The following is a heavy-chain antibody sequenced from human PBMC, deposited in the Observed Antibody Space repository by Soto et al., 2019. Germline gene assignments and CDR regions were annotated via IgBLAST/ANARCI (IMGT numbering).Heavy chain of an antibody. V-gene: IGHV4-39*01. D-gene: IGHD3-3*01. CDR3: ARHAGTIFQGAKEY. J-gene: IGHJ4*02. CDR1: GGAISSSSYY. CDR2: IYYSGST. Sequence: SETLSLTCTVSGGAISSSSYYWGWILHPPGKGLEWIGSIYYSGSTYYNPSLKSRVTISVDTSKNQFSLKLSSVTAADTAVYYCARHAGTIFQGAKEYWGQETLVTTSS.